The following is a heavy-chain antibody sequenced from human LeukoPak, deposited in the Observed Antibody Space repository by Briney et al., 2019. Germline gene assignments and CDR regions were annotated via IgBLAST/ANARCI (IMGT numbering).Heavy chain of an antibody. CDR2: ISYDGSNK. CDR1: GFTFSNYG. V-gene: IGHV3-30*18. CDR3: AKDNMYDSDWRHVDY. D-gene: IGHD6-19*01. Sequence: PGRSLRLSCAASGFTFSNYGMHWVRQAPGKGLEWVAVISYDGSNKYYADSVKGRFTISRDNSKNTLYLQMDSLRTEDTAVYYCAKDNMYDSDWRHVDYWGQGTLVTVSS. J-gene: IGHJ4*02.